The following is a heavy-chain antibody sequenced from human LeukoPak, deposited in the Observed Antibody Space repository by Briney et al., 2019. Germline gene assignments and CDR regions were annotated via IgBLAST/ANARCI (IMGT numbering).Heavy chain of an antibody. J-gene: IGHJ4*02. CDR3: AEDSSWLAVAGQLGFFDY. V-gene: IGHV3-30*18. CDR1: GFTFSSYG. CDR2: ISYDGSNK. Sequence: HPGRSLRLSCAASGFTFSSYGMHWVRQAPGKGLEWVAVISYDGSNKYYADSVKGRFTISRDNSKNTLYLQMNSLRAEDTAVYYCAEDSSWLAVAGQLGFFDYWGQGTLVTVSS. D-gene: IGHD6-19*01.